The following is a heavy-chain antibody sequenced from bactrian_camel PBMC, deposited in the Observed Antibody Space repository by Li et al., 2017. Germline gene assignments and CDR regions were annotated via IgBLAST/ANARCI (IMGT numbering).Heavy chain of an antibody. D-gene: IGHD1*01. J-gene: IGHJ4*01. CDR3: AAAGGGAVRTALAPLASYEYNY. CDR1: GRTVNT. Sequence: HVQLVESGGGSVQAGGSLRLSCAASGRTVNTMGWFRQAPGKEREGVAGIDSDGRTVYADSVKGRFRISQDNAKTTLYLQMNSLKPEDTAMYYCAAAGGGAVRTALAPLASYEYNYWGQGTQVTVS. V-gene: IGHV3S53*01. CDR2: IDSDGRT.